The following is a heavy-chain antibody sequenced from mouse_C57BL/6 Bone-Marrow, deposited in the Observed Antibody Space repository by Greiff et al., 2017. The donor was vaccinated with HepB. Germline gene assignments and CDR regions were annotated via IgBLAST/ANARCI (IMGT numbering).Heavy chain of an antibody. J-gene: IGHJ2*01. Sequence: DVKLVESGGGLVKPGGSLKLSCAASGFPFSSYAMSWVRQTPQKRLGWVATISDGGSYTYYPDNVKGRFPISRDNAKNNLYLQMSHLKSEDTAMYYCARDWGGDYWGQGTTLTVSS. V-gene: IGHV5-4*01. CDR3: ARDWGGDY. CDR2: ISDGGSYT. CDR1: GFPFSSYA.